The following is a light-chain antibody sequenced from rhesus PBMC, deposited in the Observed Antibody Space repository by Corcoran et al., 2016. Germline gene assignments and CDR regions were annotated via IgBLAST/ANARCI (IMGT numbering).Light chain of an antibody. CDR3: QQHDNPPLP. Sequence: DIQMTQSPSSLSASAGDRVTITCRASQDIGNWLAWYQQKPGQAPKPRIQRASNLETGVPSRFTGSGSRTSFSPPIRGLQPEDIATYYCQQHDNPPLPFGGGTKVEIK. CDR1: QDIGNW. V-gene: IGKV1-69*01. CDR2: RAS. J-gene: IGKJ4*01.